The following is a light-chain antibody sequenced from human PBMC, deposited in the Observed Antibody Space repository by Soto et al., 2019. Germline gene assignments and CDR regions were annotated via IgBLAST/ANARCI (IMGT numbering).Light chain of an antibody. CDR2: GAS. CDR3: HQYDSSPLT. CDR1: QSVSSSY. Sequence: EIVLTQSPGTLSLSPGERATLSCRASQSVSSSYLAWYQQKPGQAPRLLNYGASSRATGIPDRFSGSGSGTDFTLTISRLEPEVFAVYYWHQYDSSPLTFGGGTKVEIK. J-gene: IGKJ4*01. V-gene: IGKV3-20*01.